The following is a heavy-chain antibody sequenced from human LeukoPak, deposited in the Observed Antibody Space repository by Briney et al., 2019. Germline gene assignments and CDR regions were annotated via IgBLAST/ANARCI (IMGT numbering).Heavy chain of an antibody. CDR3: ARGGQSKYDSSGYLNYFDY. CDR2: ISSNGGST. CDR1: GFTFSSYF. Sequence: PGGSLRLSCAASGFTFSSYFMYWVRQAPAKGLEYVSSISSNGGSTYYANSVKGRFTISRDNSKNTLYLQMGSLRAEDMAVYYCARGGQSKYDSSGYLNYFDYWGQGTLVTVSS. V-gene: IGHV3-64*01. J-gene: IGHJ4*02. D-gene: IGHD3-22*01.